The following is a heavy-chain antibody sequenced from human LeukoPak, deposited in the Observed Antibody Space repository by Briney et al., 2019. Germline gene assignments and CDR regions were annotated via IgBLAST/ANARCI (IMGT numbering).Heavy chain of an antibody. Sequence: SETLSLTCAVYGGSFSGYYWSWIRQPPGKGLERIGYIYYSGSTNYNPSLKSRVTISVDTSKNQFSLKLSSVTAADTAVYYCARIKGVYDSSGYYKYYFDYWGQGTLVTVSS. CDR1: GGSFSGYY. D-gene: IGHD3-22*01. V-gene: IGHV4-59*01. CDR3: ARIKGVYDSSGYYKYYFDY. CDR2: IYYSGST. J-gene: IGHJ4*02.